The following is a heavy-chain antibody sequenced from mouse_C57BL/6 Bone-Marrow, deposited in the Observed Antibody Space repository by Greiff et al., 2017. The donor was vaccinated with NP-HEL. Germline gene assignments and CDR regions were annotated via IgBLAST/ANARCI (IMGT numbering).Heavy chain of an antibody. CDR1: GYTFTSYW. D-gene: IGHD2-12*01. Sequence: QVQLQQPGAELVKPGASVKMSCKASGYTFTSYWITWVKQRPGQGLEWIGDIYPGSGSTNYNEKFKSKATLTVDTSSSTAYMQLSSLTSEDSAVYYCASPYYTPYYAMDYWGQGTSVTVSS. J-gene: IGHJ4*01. CDR3: ASPYYTPYYAMDY. CDR2: IYPGSGST. V-gene: IGHV1-55*01.